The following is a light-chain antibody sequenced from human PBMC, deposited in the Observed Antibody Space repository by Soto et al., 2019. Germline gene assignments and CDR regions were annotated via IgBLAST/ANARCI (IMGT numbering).Light chain of an antibody. CDR1: SSNIGAGYD. CDR2: GNS. V-gene: IGLV1-40*01. CDR3: QSYDSSLSGWV. J-gene: IGLJ3*02. Sequence: QSVLTQPPSVSGAPGQRVTISCTGSSSNIGAGYDVHWYQQLPGTAPKLLIYGNSNRPSGVPDRFSGSKSSTSASLAITGLQAEDVADYYCQSYDSSLSGWVFGGGTKVTVL.